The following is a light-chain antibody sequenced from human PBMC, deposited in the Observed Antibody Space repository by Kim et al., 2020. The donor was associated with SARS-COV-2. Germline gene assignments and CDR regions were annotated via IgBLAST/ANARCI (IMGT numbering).Light chain of an antibody. CDR2: GAS. Sequence: APGERATPSCRASQSVSSSYLAWYKQKPGQAPRLLIYGASSRATGIPDRFSGSGSGTDFTLTISRLEPEDFAVYYCQQYGSSPGTFGQGTKVEIK. CDR1: QSVSSSY. CDR3: QQYGSSPGT. J-gene: IGKJ1*01. V-gene: IGKV3-20*01.